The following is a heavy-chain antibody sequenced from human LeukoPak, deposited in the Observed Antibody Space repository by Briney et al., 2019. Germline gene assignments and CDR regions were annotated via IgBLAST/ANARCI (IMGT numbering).Heavy chain of an antibody. CDR2: ISDNGGST. V-gene: IGHV3-23*01. D-gene: IGHD2-15*01. CDR3: AKVSPIVVVVAATPYFDY. Sequence: GGSLRLSCAASGFTLSTYAMNWVRQAPGKGLEWVSGISDNGGSTYYADSVKGRFTISRDNSKNTLYLQMNSLRAEDTAVYYCAKVSPIVVVVAATPYFDYWGQGTLVTVSS. J-gene: IGHJ4*02. CDR1: GFTLSTYA.